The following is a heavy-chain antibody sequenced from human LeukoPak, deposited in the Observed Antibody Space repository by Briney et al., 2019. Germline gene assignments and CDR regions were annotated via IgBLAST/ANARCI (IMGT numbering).Heavy chain of an antibody. D-gene: IGHD2-2*01. CDR2: INPSGGST. V-gene: IGHV1-46*01. Sequence: ASVKVSCKASGYTFTSYYMHWVRQAPGQGLEWMGIINPSGGSTSYAQKFQGRVTTTRDMSTSTVYMELSSLRSEDTAVYYYARDIVVVPAAIGMNYWGQGTLVTVSS. CDR3: ARDIVVVPAAIGMNY. J-gene: IGHJ4*02. CDR1: GYTFTSYY.